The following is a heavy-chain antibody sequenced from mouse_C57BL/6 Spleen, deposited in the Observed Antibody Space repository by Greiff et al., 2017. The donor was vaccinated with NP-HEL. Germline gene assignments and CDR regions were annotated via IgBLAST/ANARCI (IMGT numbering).Heavy chain of an antibody. CDR1: GYTFTSYW. CDR2: IYPGSGST. CDR3: AREGDSSEAMDY. J-gene: IGHJ4*01. D-gene: IGHD3-2*02. V-gene: IGHV1-55*01. Sequence: QVQLKQPGAELVKPGASVKMSCKASGYTFTSYWITWVKQRPGQGLEWIGDIYPGSGSTNYNEKFKSKATLTVDTSSSTAYMQLSSLTSEDSAVYYCAREGDSSEAMDYWGQGTSVTVSS.